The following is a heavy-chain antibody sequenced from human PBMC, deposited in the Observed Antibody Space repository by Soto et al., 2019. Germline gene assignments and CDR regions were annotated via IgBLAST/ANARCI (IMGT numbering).Heavy chain of an antibody. V-gene: IGHV4-39*07. Sequence: SETLSLTCTVSGGSISSSSYYWGWIRQPPGKGLEWIGSIYYSGSTYYNPSLKSRVTISVDTSKNQFSLKLSSVTAADTAVYYCARGDSSWLDPWGQGTLVTVSS. J-gene: IGHJ5*02. CDR3: ARGDSSWLDP. CDR2: IYYSGST. CDR1: GGSISSSSYY.